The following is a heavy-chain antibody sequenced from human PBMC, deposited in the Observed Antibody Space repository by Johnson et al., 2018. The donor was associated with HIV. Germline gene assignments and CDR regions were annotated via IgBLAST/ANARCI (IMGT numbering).Heavy chain of an antibody. Sequence: VQLVESGGGLVQPGGSLRLSCAASGFTFSSYAMSWVRQAPGKGLEWVSAISGSGGSTFYADSVKGRFTISRDNSKNTLYLQMNSLRAEDTAVYYCARSWERGETAFDIWGQGTMVTVSS. CDR1: GFTFSSYA. CDR3: ARSWERGETAFDI. CDR2: ISGSGGST. D-gene: IGHD1-26*01. V-gene: IGHV3-23*04. J-gene: IGHJ3*02.